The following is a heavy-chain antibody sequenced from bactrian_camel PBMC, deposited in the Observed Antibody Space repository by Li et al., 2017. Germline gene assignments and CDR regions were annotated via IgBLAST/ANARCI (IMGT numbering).Heavy chain of an antibody. V-gene: IGHV3S1*01. J-gene: IGHJ4*01. D-gene: IGHD3*01. CDR2: IGTAAAGGET. CDR1: GFTYGPDC. CDR3: AAREPRFGCGMTRRSFTY. Sequence: HVQLVESGGGSVQSGGSLRLSCAVSGFTYGPDCMGWFRQALGPEREAVAAIGTAAAGGETYYVDSAKGRFTISLDDAKNTLYLQMNSLKPEDTAMYYCAAREPRFGCGMTRRSFTYWGQGTQVTVS.